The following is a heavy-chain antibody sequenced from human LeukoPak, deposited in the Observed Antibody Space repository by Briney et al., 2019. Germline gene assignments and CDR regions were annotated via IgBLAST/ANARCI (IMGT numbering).Heavy chain of an antibody. Sequence: PGGSLRLSCAASGFNVITNYMNWVRQAPGKGLEWVSVVYSGGSTFYADSVKGRFTISRDNAKNSLYLQMNSLRAEDTAVYYCARASHLLWFGELFLDYWGQGTLVTVSS. D-gene: IGHD3-10*01. CDR2: VYSGGST. V-gene: IGHV3-66*01. CDR1: GFNVITNY. J-gene: IGHJ4*02. CDR3: ARASHLLWFGELFLDY.